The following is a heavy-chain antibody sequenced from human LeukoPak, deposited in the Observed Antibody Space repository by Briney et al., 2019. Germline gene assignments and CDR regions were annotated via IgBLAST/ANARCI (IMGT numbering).Heavy chain of an antibody. CDR2: IYHSGST. Sequence: SQTLSLTYAVAGYSISSGYYWCWMRQAPGKGLSWIWSIYHSGSTYANPPLKSPVTILIDTSKNPLSLKQSSVTAADTAVYYCAGKYYYHSSGYFYVDYWGQGTLVTVSS. CDR3: AGKYYYHSSGYFYVDY. J-gene: IGHJ4*02. V-gene: IGHV4-38-2*01. D-gene: IGHD3-22*01. CDR1: GYSISSGYY.